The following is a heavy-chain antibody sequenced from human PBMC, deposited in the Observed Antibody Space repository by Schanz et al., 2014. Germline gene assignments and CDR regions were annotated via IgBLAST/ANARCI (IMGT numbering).Heavy chain of an antibody. CDR1: GYTFTSYG. Sequence: QVQLVQSGAEVKKPGASVKVSCKASGYTFTSYGISWARQAPGQGLEWMGWISAYNGNTKYPQKLQGRVTMTTDTATSTAYMELRSPRSDDTAVYYCARDAADFDDILTEDDYWGQGTLXTVSS. D-gene: IGHD3-9*01. CDR3: ARDAADFDDILTEDDY. CDR2: ISAYNGNT. V-gene: IGHV1-18*01. J-gene: IGHJ4*02.